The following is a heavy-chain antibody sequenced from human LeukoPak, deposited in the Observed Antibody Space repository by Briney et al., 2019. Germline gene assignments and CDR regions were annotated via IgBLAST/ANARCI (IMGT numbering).Heavy chain of an antibody. Sequence: SETLSLTCTVSGGSISNSYWSWIRQPPGKGLEWIGYVYNRGNTNFNPSYNPSLKSRVTISADTPKKQFSLKLSSVTAADTAVYYCARGEFVVPAAIGDPPPYNWFDPWGQGTLVTVSS. V-gene: IGHV4-59*12. CDR2: VYNRGNT. J-gene: IGHJ5*02. CDR1: GGSISNSY. CDR3: ARGEFVVPAAIGDPPPYNWFDP. D-gene: IGHD2-2*01.